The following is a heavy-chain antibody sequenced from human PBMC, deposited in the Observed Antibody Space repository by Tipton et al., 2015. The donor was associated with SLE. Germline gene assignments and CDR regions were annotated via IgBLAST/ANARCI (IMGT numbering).Heavy chain of an antibody. D-gene: IGHD3-22*01. Sequence: TLSLTCTVSGGSISSHYWSWIRQPPGKGLEWIGSMYYSGSTYYNPSLKSRVTISVDTSKNQLSLKLSSVTAADTAVYYCARATYYYDSSGYTFDYWGQGTLVTVSS. CDR2: MYYSGST. V-gene: IGHV4-59*11. CDR3: ARATYYYDSSGYTFDY. CDR1: GGSISSHY. J-gene: IGHJ4*02.